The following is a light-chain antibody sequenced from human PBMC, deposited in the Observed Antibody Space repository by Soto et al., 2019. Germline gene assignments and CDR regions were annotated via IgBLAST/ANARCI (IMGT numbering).Light chain of an antibody. V-gene: IGKV1-39*01. CDR3: QQAYTTPPLV. J-gene: IGKJ4*01. CDR2: AAS. CDR1: QRISSY. Sequence: DIQMTQSPSSLSASVGDSVTITCRARQRISSYLNWYQQKPGKAPKLLIHAASTLQSGVPSRFSGSRSVTDFTLTISSLQPEDFATYYCQQAYTTPPLVFGGGTKVEI.